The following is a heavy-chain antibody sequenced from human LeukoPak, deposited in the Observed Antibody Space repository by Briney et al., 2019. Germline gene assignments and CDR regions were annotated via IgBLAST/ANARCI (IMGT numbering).Heavy chain of an antibody. CDR1: GFTFSSYG. J-gene: IGHJ3*02. V-gene: IGHV3-53*01. CDR3: ARFRVGPKGDAFDI. Sequence: QTGGTLRLSCAASGFTFSSYGMSWVRQAPGKGLEWVSVIYSGGSTYYADSVKGRFTISRDNSKNTLYLQMNSLRAEDTAVYYCARFRVGPKGDAFDIWGQGTMVTVSS. D-gene: IGHD3-3*01. CDR2: IYSGGST.